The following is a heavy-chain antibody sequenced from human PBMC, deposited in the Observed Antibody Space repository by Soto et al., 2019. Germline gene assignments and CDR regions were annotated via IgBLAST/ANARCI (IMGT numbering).Heavy chain of an antibody. CDR1: GFTFSSYA. Sequence: LRLSCAASGFTFSSYAMHWVRQAPGKGLEWVAVISYDGSNKYYADSVKGRFTISRDNSKNTLYLQMNSLRAEDTAVYYCARDLPMVRGVIDYYGMDVWGQGTTVTAP. J-gene: IGHJ6*02. CDR3: ARDLPMVRGVIDYYGMDV. D-gene: IGHD3-10*01. CDR2: ISYDGSNK. V-gene: IGHV3-30-3*01.